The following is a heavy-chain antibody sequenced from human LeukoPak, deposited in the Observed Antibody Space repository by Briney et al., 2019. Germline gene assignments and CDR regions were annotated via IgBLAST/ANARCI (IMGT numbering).Heavy chain of an antibody. Sequence: SETLSLTCTVSGGSISSYYWSWIRQPPGKGLEWIGYIYYSGSTNYNPSLKSRGTISGDTSKHQFSLTLSSVSAADTAVYYYARLENPHYYGSGSYGFDPWGQGTLVTVSS. CDR3: ARLENPHYYGSGSYGFDP. CDR1: GGSISSYY. CDR2: IYYSGST. V-gene: IGHV4-59*08. J-gene: IGHJ5*02. D-gene: IGHD3-10*01.